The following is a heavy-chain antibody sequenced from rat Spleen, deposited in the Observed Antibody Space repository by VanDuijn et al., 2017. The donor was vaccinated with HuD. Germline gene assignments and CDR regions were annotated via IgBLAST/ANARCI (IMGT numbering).Heavy chain of an antibody. J-gene: IGHJ4*01. CDR2: IWGDGST. D-gene: IGHD1-1*01. V-gene: IGHV2-32*01. Sequence: QVQLKESGPGLVKPSETLSLTCTVSGFSLTSYHVSWVRQPPGKGLEWMGVIWGDGSTAYNSALKSRLSISRDTSKSQVFLKMNSLQTEDTATYYCAREWGNYYSEGVMDAWGQGASVTVSS. CDR3: AREWGNYYSEGVMDA. CDR1: GFSLTSYH.